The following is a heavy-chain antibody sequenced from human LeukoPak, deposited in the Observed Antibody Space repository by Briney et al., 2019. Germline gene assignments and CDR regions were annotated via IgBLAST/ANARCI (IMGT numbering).Heavy chain of an antibody. CDR2: ISGSGGST. D-gene: IGHD3-10*01. CDR1: GFTFSSYA. Sequence: GGSLRLSCAASGFTFSSYAMSWVRQAPGKGLEWVSAISGSGGSTYYADSVKGRFTISRDNAKNSLYLQMNSLRAEDTAVYYCARVWITMVRGRGSAYYFDYWGQGTLVTVSS. J-gene: IGHJ4*02. V-gene: IGHV3-23*01. CDR3: ARVWITMVRGRGSAYYFDY.